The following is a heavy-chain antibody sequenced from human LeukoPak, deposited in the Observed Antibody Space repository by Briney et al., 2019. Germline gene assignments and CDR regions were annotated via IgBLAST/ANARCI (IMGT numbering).Heavy chain of an antibody. CDR3: AKAKLRYFDWLLYRDPPPFDY. Sequence: PGGSLRLSCAASGFTFSSFGLHWVRQAPGKGLEWVAFIRYDGSNKYYADSVKGRFTISRDNSKNTLYLQMNSLRAEDTAVYYCAKAKLRYFDWLLYRDPPPFDYWGQGTLVTVSS. V-gene: IGHV3-30*02. D-gene: IGHD3-9*01. J-gene: IGHJ4*02. CDR1: GFTFSSFG. CDR2: IRYDGSNK.